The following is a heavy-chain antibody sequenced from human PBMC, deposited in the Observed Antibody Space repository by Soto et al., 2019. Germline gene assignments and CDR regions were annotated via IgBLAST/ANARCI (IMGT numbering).Heavy chain of an antibody. CDR2: ISAYNGNT. V-gene: IGHV1-18*01. D-gene: IGHD4-17*01. Sequence: QVQLVQSRAEVKKPGASVKVSCKASGYTFTSYGISWVRQAPGQGLEWMGWISAYNGNTNFAQKLQGRVTMTTDTSTSTAYMELRSLRSDDTAVYYCARDVRWYGDYDSGFDYWGQGTLVTVSS. J-gene: IGHJ4*02. CDR1: GYTFTSYG. CDR3: ARDVRWYGDYDSGFDY.